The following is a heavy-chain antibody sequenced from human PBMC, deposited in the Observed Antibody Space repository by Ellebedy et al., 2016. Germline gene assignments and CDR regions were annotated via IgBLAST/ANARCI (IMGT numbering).Heavy chain of an antibody. V-gene: IGHV4-34*01. J-gene: IGHJ6*03. CDR2: INHSGST. CDR1: GGSFSGYY. CDR3: ARMGFCSTTSCSPARYYYMDV. Sequence: SETLSLTXAVYGGSFSGYYWSWIRQPPGKGLEWIGEINHSGSTNYTPSLKSRVTISVDTSKNQFSLKLNSVTAADTAVYYCARMGFCSTTSCSPARYYYMDVWGKGTTVTVSS. D-gene: IGHD2-2*01.